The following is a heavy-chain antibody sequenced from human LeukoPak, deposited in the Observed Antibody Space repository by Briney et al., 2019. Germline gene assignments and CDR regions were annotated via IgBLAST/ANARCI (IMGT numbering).Heavy chain of an antibody. CDR1: GYSISSGYY. Sequence: PSETLSLTCAVSGYSISSGYYWGWIRQPPGKGLEWIGSIYHSGSTYYNSSLKSRVTISVDTSKNQFSLKLSSVTAADTAVYYCATYGVYASALDYWGQGTLVTVSS. CDR3: ATYGVYASALDY. J-gene: IGHJ4*02. CDR2: IYHSGST. D-gene: IGHD2-8*01. V-gene: IGHV4-38-2*01.